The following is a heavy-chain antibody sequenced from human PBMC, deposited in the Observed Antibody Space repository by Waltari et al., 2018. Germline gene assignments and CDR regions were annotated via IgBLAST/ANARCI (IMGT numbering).Heavy chain of an antibody. CDR1: GFTFSIYS. Sequence: EVQLVESGGGLVKPGGSLRLSCAASGFTFSIYSMNWVRQGPGKGLEWVSSISSTSNYIYYADSVKGRFTISRDNAKNSLYLQMNSLRAEDTAVYYCAKVTDSSGMTDRFDIWGQGTMVTVSS. V-gene: IGHV3-21*01. D-gene: IGHD3-22*01. CDR3: AKVTDSSGMTDRFDI. CDR2: ISSTSNYI. J-gene: IGHJ3*02.